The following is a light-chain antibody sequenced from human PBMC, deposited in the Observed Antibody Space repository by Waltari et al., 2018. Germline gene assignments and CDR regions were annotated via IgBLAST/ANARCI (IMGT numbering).Light chain of an antibody. CDR1: QSINRY. V-gene: IGKV1-39*01. CDR2: AAS. J-gene: IGKJ2*01. Sequence: DIQMTQSPSSLSASVGDRVTITCRASQSINRYLNWYQQKPGRAPKLLIYAASSLQSGVPSRFSGSESGTDFSLTISSLQPEDFATYYCQQSYNTPRTFGQGTKLEI. CDR3: QQSYNTPRT.